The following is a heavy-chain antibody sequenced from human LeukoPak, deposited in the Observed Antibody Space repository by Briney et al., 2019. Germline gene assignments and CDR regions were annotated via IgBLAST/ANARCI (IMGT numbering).Heavy chain of an antibody. CDR3: ARSLSSGWHDAFDI. D-gene: IGHD6-19*01. Sequence: GGSLRLSCAASGFTFSSYSMNWVRQAPGKGLEWVSSISSSSSYIYYADSVKGRFTISRDNAKNSLYLQMNSLRAEDTALYHCARSLSSGWHDAFDIWGQGTMVTVSS. J-gene: IGHJ3*02. V-gene: IGHV3-21*04. CDR1: GFTFSSYS. CDR2: ISSSSSYI.